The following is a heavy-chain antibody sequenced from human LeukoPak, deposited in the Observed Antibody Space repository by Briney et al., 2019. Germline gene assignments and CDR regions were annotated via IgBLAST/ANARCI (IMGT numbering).Heavy chain of an antibody. CDR1: GGTFSSYA. V-gene: IGHV1-69*05. CDR2: IIPIFGTA. Sequence: ALVKVSCKASGGTFSSYAISWVRQAPGQGLEWMGGIIPIFGTANYAQKFQGRVTITTDESTSTAYMELSSLRSEDTAVYYCARDRSSSSSSQFDPWGQGTLVTVSS. CDR3: ARDRSSSSSSQFDP. J-gene: IGHJ5*02. D-gene: IGHD6-6*01.